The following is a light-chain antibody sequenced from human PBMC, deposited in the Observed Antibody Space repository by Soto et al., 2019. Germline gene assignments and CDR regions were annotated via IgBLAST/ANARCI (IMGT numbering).Light chain of an antibody. Sequence: QSALTQPASVSGSPGQSITISCTGTSSDVGGYNYVSWYQQHPGKAPKLMVYDVTKRPSGVSYRFSGSKSGNTASLTISGLQADDEADYYCSSYTNRRTIIFGGGPKVTVL. CDR2: DVT. CDR1: SSDVGGYNY. V-gene: IGLV2-14*01. J-gene: IGLJ2*01. CDR3: SSYTNRRTII.